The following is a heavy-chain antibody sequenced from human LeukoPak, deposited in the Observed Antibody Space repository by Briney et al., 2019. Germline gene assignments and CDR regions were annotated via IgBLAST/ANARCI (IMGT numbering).Heavy chain of an antibody. J-gene: IGHJ5*01. D-gene: IGHD6-13*01. CDR2: ISQDGSQK. CDR1: GFSFSKYW. CDR3: ARSKVVAEAGKGWFDP. V-gene: IGHV3-7*01. Sequence: PGGSLRLSCAASGFSFSKYWMNWVRQAPGKGLEWVATISQDGSQKYLADFVKGRFTISRDNARNSLYLQMSSLRGDDTAVYYCARSKVVAEAGKGWFDPWGQGTRVTVTS.